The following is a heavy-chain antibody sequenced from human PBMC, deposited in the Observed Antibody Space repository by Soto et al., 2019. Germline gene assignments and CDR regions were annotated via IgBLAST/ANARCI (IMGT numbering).Heavy chain of an antibody. CDR3: ERDEGDGYNYY. D-gene: IGHD5-12*01. J-gene: IGHJ4*02. V-gene: IGHV4-59*01. Sequence: SETLSLTCTVSGGSISSYYWSWIRQPPGKGLEWIGYIYYSGSTNYNPSLKSRVTISVDTSKNQFSLKLSSVTAADTAVYYCERDEGDGYNYYWGQGTLVTVYS. CDR2: IYYSGST. CDR1: GGSISSYY.